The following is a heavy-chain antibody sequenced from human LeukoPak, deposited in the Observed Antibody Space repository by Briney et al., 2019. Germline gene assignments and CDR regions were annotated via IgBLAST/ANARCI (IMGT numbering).Heavy chain of an antibody. CDR2: IGAYNGNT. V-gene: IGHV1-18*01. J-gene: IGHJ4*02. Sequence: ASVKVPCKASGYTFTSYGISWVRQAPGQGLEWMGWIGAYNGNTNYAQKLQGRVTMTTDTSTSTAYMELRSLRSDDTAVYYCARAEEWGATTDLDYWGQGTLVTVSS. CDR3: ARAEEWGATTDLDY. CDR1: GYTFTSYG. D-gene: IGHD1-26*01.